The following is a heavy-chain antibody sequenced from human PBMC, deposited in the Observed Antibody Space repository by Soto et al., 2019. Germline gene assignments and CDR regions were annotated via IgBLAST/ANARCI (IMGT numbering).Heavy chain of an antibody. CDR2: IKQDGSEK. D-gene: IGHD3-10*01. CDR3: ARDAHGSGSYYNRENWFDP. V-gene: IGHV3-7*05. CDR1: GFTFSSYW. J-gene: IGHJ5*02. Sequence: GGSLRLSCAASGFTFSSYWMSWVRQAPGKGLEWVANIKQDGSEKYYVDSVKGRFTIPRDNAKNSLYLQMNSLRAEDTAVYYCARDAHGSGSYYNRENWFDPWGQGTLVTVSS.